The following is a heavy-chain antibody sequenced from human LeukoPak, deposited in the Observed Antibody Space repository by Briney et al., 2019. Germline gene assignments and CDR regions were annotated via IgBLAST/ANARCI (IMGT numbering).Heavy chain of an antibody. D-gene: IGHD3-16*01. CDR2: ISYDGSNK. V-gene: IGHV3-30-3*01. CDR3: AKVGGGYFDY. Sequence: PGGSLRLSCAASGFTFSSYTMHWVRQAPGKGLEWVAVISYDGSNKYYADSVKGRFTISRDNSKNTLYLQMNSLRAEDTAGYYCAKVGGGYFDYWGQGTLVTVSS. CDR1: GFTFSSYT. J-gene: IGHJ4*02.